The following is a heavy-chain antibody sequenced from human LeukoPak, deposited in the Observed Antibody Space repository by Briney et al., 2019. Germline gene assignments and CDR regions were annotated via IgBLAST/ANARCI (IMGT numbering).Heavy chain of an antibody. J-gene: IGHJ4*02. CDR2: INANNGKT. D-gene: IGHD3-16*02. CDR3: SRDSTFGAVVDFNF. V-gene: IGHV1-18*01. Sequence: ASVKVSCKASGYNFTTISIAWVRQAPGQGLEWMGWINANNGKTHYAQKFHDRVTMTIDTSTNTAYVELRGLKSDGTAMYYCSRDSTFGAVVDFNFWGQGTLVTVSS. CDR1: GYNFTTIS.